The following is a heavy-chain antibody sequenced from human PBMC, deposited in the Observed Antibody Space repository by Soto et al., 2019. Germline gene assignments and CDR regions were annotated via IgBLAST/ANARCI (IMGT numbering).Heavy chain of an antibody. D-gene: IGHD3-22*01. CDR1: GGSISSYY. J-gene: IGHJ6*02. CDR3: ARQDYYDSSGYYPPSGMDV. V-gene: IGHV4-59*08. CDR2: IYYSGST. Sequence: QVQLQESGPGLVKPSETLSLTCTVSGGSISSYYWSWIRQPPGKGLEWIGYIYYSGSTNYNPSLKSRVTISVDTSKNQFSLKLSSVTAADTAVYYCARQDYYDSSGYYPPSGMDVWGQGTTVTVSS.